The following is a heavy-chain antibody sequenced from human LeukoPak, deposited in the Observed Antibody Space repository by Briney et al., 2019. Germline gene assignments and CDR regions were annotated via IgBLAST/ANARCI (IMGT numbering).Heavy chain of an antibody. J-gene: IGHJ4*02. CDR1: GYTFNGYY. V-gene: IGHV1-8*03. D-gene: IGHD3-22*01. CDR2: MNPNSGNT. Sequence: ASVKVSCKASGYTFNGYYKHWVRQATGEGLEWMGWMNPNSGNTGYAQKFQGRVTITRNTSISTAYMELSSLRSEDTAVYYCARGGDYYDSSGYPLGYWGQGTLVTVSS. CDR3: ARGGDYYDSSGYPLGY.